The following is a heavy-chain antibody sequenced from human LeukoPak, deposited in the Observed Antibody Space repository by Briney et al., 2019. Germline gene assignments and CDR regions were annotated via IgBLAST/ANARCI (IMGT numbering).Heavy chain of an antibody. CDR3: AREDGYSSGWYGISWFDP. V-gene: IGHV3-74*01. Sequence: AGGPLRLSCAASGFTFSSYWMHWVRQAPGKGLVWVSRINSDGSSTSYADSVKGRFTISRDNAKNTLYLQMNSLRAEDTAVYYCAREDGYSSGWYGISWFDPWGQGTLVTVSS. J-gene: IGHJ5*02. D-gene: IGHD6-19*01. CDR2: INSDGSST. CDR1: GFTFSSYW.